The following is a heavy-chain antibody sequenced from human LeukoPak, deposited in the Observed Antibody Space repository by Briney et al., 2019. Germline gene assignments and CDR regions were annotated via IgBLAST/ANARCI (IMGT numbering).Heavy chain of an antibody. J-gene: IGHJ6*02. V-gene: IGHV1-2*04. D-gene: IGHD3-10*01. Sequence: GASVKVSCNASGGTFSSYATSWVRQAPGQGLEWMGWINPNSGGTNYAQKFQGWVTMTRDTSISTAYMELSRLRSDDTAVYYCARELSLWGVNYYYYGMDVWGQGTTVTVSS. CDR2: INPNSGGT. CDR1: GGTFSSYA. CDR3: ARELSLWGVNYYYYGMDV.